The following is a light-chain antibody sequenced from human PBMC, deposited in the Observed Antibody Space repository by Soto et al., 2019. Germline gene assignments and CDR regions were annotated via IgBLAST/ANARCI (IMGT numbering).Light chain of an antibody. J-gene: IGKJ1*01. CDR1: QSVSTD. CDR3: QQYGTSPRT. CDR2: GAS. V-gene: IGKV3-20*01. Sequence: EVVMTQSPATLSVSPGERATLSCRASQSVSTDLAWYQQKPGQAPRLLIHGASTRATGIADRFSGSGSGTDFTLTISRLEPEDSAVYYCQQYGTSPRTFGQGTKVDIK.